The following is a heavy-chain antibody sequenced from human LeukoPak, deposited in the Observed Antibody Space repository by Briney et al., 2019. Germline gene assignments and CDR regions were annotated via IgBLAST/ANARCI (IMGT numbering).Heavy chain of an antibody. V-gene: IGHV1-2*06. CDR1: GYTFTGYY. J-gene: IGHJ3*02. D-gene: IGHD3-22*01. CDR2: INPNSGGT. Sequence: ASVKVSCKASGYTFTGYYMHWVRQAPGQGLEWMGRINPNSGGTNYAQKFQGRVTMTRDTSISAAYMELSRLRSDDTAVYYCAGEDNSSGYRPFDIWGQGTMVTVPS. CDR3: AGEDNSSGYRPFDI.